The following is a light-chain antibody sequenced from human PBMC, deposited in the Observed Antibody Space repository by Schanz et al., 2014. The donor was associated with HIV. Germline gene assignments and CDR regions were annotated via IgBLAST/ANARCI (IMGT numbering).Light chain of an antibody. Sequence: QSALTQPASVSGSPGQSITISCTGPTSDIDFDYYVSWFQQHPGKAPQLMICDDSRRPSGVSNRFSGSKSGNTASLTISGLQAEDEADYYCSSYTSSSTLVVFGGGTKLTVL. V-gene: IGLV2-14*03. CDR3: SSYTSSSTLVV. CDR2: DDS. CDR1: TSDIDFDYY. J-gene: IGLJ2*01.